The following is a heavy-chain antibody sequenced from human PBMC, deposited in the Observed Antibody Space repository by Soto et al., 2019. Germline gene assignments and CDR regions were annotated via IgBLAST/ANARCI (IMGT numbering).Heavy chain of an antibody. CDR2: MNTNNGNT. V-gene: IGHV1-8*01. CDR1: GYVFTSFD. Sequence: QVQLVQSGAEVKKPGASVKVSCKASGYVFTSFDVNCVRQATGQGLEWMGWMNTNNGNTGHAEKFQGGVTMTRNTAVSTAYLELRSLRSEDTAVYYCARGGAYYYDTSGYYYGPYFDYWGQGTLVTVSS. D-gene: IGHD3-22*01. J-gene: IGHJ4*02. CDR3: ARGGAYYYDTSGYYYGPYFDY.